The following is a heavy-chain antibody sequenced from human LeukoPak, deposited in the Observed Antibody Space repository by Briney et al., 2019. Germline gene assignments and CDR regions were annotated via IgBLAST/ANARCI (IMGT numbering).Heavy chain of an antibody. J-gene: IGHJ5*02. CDR3: AREVGRQWLVRNWFDP. Sequence: GGSLRLSCAASGFTFSSYWMSWVRQAPGKGLEWVANIKQDGSEKYYVDSVKGRFTISRDNAKNSLYLQMNSLRAEDTAVYYCAREVGRQWLVRNWFDPWGQGTLVTVSS. D-gene: IGHD6-19*01. CDR2: IKQDGSEK. CDR1: GFTFSSYW. V-gene: IGHV3-7*01.